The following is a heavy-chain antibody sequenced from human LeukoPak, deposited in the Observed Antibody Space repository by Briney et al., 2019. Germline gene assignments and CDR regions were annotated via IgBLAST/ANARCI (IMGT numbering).Heavy chain of an antibody. CDR3: ARVRGGYCSSTSCSDAFDI. CDR2: IKQDGSEK. J-gene: IGHJ3*02. V-gene: IGHV3-7*01. D-gene: IGHD2-2*01. Sequence: GGSLRLSCAASGFTFSSYWMSCVREAPGKGLEWVANIKQDGSEKYYVDSVKGRFTISRDNAKNSLYLQMNSLRVEDTAVYYCARVRGGYCSSTSCSDAFDIWGQGTMVTVSS. CDR1: GFTFSSYW.